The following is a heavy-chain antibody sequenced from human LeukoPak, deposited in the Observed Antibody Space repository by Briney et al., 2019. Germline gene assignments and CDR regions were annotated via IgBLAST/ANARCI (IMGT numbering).Heavy chain of an antibody. CDR2: IYSGGST. J-gene: IGHJ4*02. V-gene: IGHV3-66*01. CDR1: GFTFSSYE. Sequence: GGSLRLSCAASGFTFSSYEMNWVRQAPGKGLEWVSVIYSGGSTYYADSVKGRFTISRDNSKNTLYLQMNSLRAEDTAVYYCARAPNYGRAYWGQGTLVTVSS. D-gene: IGHD3-10*01. CDR3: ARAPNYGRAY.